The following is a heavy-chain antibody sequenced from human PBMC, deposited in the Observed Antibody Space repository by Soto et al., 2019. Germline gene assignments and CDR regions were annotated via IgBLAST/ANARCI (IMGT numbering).Heavy chain of an antibody. J-gene: IGHJ6*02. Sequence: SEALAVTCPVSGGSISSYYWSWIRQPPGKGLEWIGRIYTSGSTNYNPSLKSRVTMSVDTSKNQFSLKLSYVPAADTAVYYCARDHRYSSSDYYYGMDVWGQGTTVTVSS. CDR1: GGSISSYY. V-gene: IGHV4-4*07. CDR3: ARDHRYSSSDYYYGMDV. CDR2: IYTSGST. D-gene: IGHD6-6*01.